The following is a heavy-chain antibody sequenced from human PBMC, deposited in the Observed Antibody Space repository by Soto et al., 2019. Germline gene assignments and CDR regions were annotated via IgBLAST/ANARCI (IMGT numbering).Heavy chain of an antibody. CDR3: AKDIAGRGWYSVDY. V-gene: IGHV3-43*01. D-gene: IGHD6-19*01. Sequence: EVQLVESGGVVVQPGGSLRLSCAASGFTFGDYTMHWVRQAPGKGLEWVSLIDWDGGSTYYADSVKGRFTISRDNSKNSLYVQMNRVRTEGTAFYYCAKDIAGRGWYSVDYWGQGTLVTVSS. CDR2: IDWDGGST. J-gene: IGHJ4*02. CDR1: GFTFGDYT.